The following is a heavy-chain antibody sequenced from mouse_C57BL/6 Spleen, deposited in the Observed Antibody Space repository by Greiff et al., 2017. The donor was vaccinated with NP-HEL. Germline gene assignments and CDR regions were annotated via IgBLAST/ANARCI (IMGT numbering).Heavy chain of an antibody. CDR1: GFTFSDYG. CDR3: ARDYGSSHYAMDY. D-gene: IGHD1-1*01. V-gene: IGHV5-17*01. Sequence: EVKVVESGGGLVKPGGSLKLSCAASGFTFSDYGMHWVRQAPEKGLEWVAYISSGSSTIYYADTVKGRFTISRDNAKNTLFLQMTSLRSEDTAMYYCARDYGSSHYAMDYWGQGTSVTVSS. CDR2: ISSGSSTI. J-gene: IGHJ4*01.